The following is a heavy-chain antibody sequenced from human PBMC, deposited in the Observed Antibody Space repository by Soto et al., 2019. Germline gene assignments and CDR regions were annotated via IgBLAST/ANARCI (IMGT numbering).Heavy chain of an antibody. CDR2: MYYSGST. Sequence: PSETLSLTCNVSGGSISRSSYYWGWIRQPPGKGLEWIGSMYYSGSTYYNPSLKRRVTISIDTPKNQLSLKLTSVTAADTAVYYCSRRAPEGFDPWCQGTLVTVSS. J-gene: IGHJ5*02. CDR1: GGSISRSSYY. V-gene: IGHV4-39*01. CDR3: SRRAPEGFDP.